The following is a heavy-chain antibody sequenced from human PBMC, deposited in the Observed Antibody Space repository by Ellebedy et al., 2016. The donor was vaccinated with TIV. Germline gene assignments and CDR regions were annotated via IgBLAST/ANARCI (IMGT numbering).Heavy chain of an antibody. CDR1: GYTFTSYG. V-gene: IGHV1-8*02. J-gene: IGHJ2*01. Sequence: ASVKVSCXASGYTFTSYGISWVRQAPGQGLEWMGWMNPNSGNTGYAQKFQGRVTMTRNTSISTAYMELSSLRSEDTAVYYCARGRDGREIFGVVYWYFDLWGRGTLVTVSS. CDR3: ARGRDGREIFGVVYWYFDL. CDR2: MNPNSGNT. D-gene: IGHD3-3*01.